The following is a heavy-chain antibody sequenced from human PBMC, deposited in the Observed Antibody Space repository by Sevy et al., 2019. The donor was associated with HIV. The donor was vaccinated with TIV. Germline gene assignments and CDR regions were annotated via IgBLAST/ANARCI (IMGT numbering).Heavy chain of an antibody. CDR3: VIDHHTQTYYYDSSGYSYFDY. CDR2: ISSNGGST. CDR1: GFTFSSYA. V-gene: IGHV3-64D*06. J-gene: IGHJ4*02. D-gene: IGHD3-22*01. Sequence: GESLKISCSASGFTFSSYAMHWVRQAPGKGLEYVSAISSNGGSTYYADSVKGRFTISRDNSKNTLYLQMSSLRAEDTAVYYCVIDHHTQTYYYDSSGYSYFDYWGQGTLVTVSS.